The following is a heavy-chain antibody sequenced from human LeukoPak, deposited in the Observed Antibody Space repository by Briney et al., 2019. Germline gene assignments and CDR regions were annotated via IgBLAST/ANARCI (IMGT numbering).Heavy chain of an antibody. J-gene: IGHJ6*03. CDR1: DDVVSSATHY. CDR3: ARVKIVVVTTPGGGYTDA. V-gene: IGHV4-39*07. Sequence: SGTLSLTCKVSDDVVSSATHYWGWIRQSPGKELEWIGSIDSRGTTYYNPSLKSRVTISVDTSKNQFSLQLTSLAAADTAVYHCARVKIVVVTTPGGGYTDAWGKGTTVTVSS. CDR2: IDSRGTT. D-gene: IGHD3-22*01.